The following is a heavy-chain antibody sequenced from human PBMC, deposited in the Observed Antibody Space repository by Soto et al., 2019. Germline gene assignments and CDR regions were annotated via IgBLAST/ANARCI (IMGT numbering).Heavy chain of an antibody. D-gene: IGHD6-19*01. CDR3: ARDMGYTSGHGFDY. CDR1: GFTFSSYG. V-gene: IGHV3-33*01. CDR2: IWYDGSNK. J-gene: IGHJ4*02. Sequence: QVQLVESGGGVVQPGRSLRLSCAASGFTFSSYGMQWVRQAPGKGLDWVALIWYDGSNKYYADSVKGRFTISRDNSKNTLYLQMSGLRAADTAVYYCARDMGYTSGHGFDYWGQGTLVTVSS.